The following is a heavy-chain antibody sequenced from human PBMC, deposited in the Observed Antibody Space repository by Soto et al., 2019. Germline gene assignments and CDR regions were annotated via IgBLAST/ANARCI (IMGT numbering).Heavy chain of an antibody. V-gene: IGHV4-30-4*01. CDR1: GGSISSGDYY. D-gene: IGHD6-13*01. J-gene: IGHJ6*02. Sequence: PSETLSLTCTVSGGSISSGDYYWSWIRQPPGKGLEWIGYIYYSGSTYYNPSLKSRVTISVDTSKNQFSLKLSSVTAADTAVYYCASPIAADNYHYGMDVWGQGTTVTVSS. CDR2: IYYSGST. CDR3: ASPIAADNYHYGMDV.